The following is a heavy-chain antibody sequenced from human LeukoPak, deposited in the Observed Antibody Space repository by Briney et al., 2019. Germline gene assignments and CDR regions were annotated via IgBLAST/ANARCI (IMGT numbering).Heavy chain of an antibody. Sequence: SETLSLTCTVSGGSISSSTYYWGWIRQPPWKGLEWIGSIYYSGSTYYNPSLKSRVTISVDTSKNQFSLKLSSVTAADTAVYYCARVAAAYSFLDYWGQGTLVTVSS. CDR2: IYYSGST. J-gene: IGHJ4*02. V-gene: IGHV4-39*07. CDR1: GGSISSSTYY. CDR3: ARVAAAYSFLDY. D-gene: IGHD6-13*01.